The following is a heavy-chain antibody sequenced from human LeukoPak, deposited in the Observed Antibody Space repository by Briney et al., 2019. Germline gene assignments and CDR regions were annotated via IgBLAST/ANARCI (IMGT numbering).Heavy chain of an antibody. CDR3: ARHGLEGCRGGMCYRSFHYYGMDV. CDR1: GYSFTDYW. D-gene: IGHD2-15*01. CDR2: IFPGDFEH. V-gene: IGHV5-51*01. J-gene: IGHJ6*02. Sequence: GESLKISCKGSGYSFTDYWIGWVRQMPGKGLEWMGIIFPGDFEHKYSPSFQGQVIISVDKSIDTAYLQWSSLQASDTAMYYCARHGLEGCRGGMCYRSFHYYGMDVWGQGTTVTVSS.